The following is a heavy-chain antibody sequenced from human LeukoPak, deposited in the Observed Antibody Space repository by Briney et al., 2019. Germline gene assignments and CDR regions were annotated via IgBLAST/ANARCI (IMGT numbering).Heavy chain of an antibody. J-gene: IGHJ4*02. V-gene: IGHV3-7*01. CDR1: GFTFRSYW. CDR3: ARVGYSGWNLEY. CDR2: INQGGSVK. Sequence: GGSLRLSCVASGFTFRSYWMSWVRQAPGKGLEWVANINQGGSVKYYVDSVKGRFTISRDDAKNSLYVQMNSQRDEDTAVYYCARVGYSGWNLEYWGQGTLVTVSS. D-gene: IGHD5-12*01.